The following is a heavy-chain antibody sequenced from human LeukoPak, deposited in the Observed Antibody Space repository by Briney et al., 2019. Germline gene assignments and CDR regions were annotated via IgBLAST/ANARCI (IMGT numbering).Heavy chain of an antibody. D-gene: IGHD4-17*01. CDR2: ISYDGSNK. Sequence: GGSLRLSCAASGFTFSSYAMHWVRQAPGKGLEGVAVISYDGSNKYYADSVKGRFTISRDNSKNTLYLQMNSLRAEDTAVYYCARDLMQTTVTTDYFDYWGQGTLVTVSS. J-gene: IGHJ4*02. CDR3: ARDLMQTTVTTDYFDY. CDR1: GFTFSSYA. V-gene: IGHV3-30-3*01.